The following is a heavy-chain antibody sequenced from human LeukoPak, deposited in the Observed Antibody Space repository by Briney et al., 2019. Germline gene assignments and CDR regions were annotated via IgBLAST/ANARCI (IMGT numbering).Heavy chain of an antibody. D-gene: IGHD1-26*01. V-gene: IGHV3-15*01. CDR3: TTYVGATAY. CDR2: IKTKTDDGTT. Sequence: SLRVSCAASGFTFSNARLMWLGPAPGKGLEWVGRIKTKTDDGTTDYSAPVKARFTISRDDSKTTLYLQMNGLKTEDTAIYYCTTYVGATAYWGQGTLVTVSS. J-gene: IGHJ4*02. CDR1: GFTFSNAR.